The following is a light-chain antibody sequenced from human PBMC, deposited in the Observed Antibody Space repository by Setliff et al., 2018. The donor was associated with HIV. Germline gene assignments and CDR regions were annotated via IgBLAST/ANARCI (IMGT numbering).Light chain of an antibody. Sequence: QSALTQPPSASGTPGQRVTISCSGRFSNIGNNAVSWYQQFPGTAPKLLIYTNNQRPSGVPDRFSGSKSDTSASLAISGLQSEDESDYYCATWDDRLNAWVLGGGTKVTVL. J-gene: IGLJ3*02. V-gene: IGLV1-44*01. CDR1: FSNIGNNA. CDR2: TNN. CDR3: ATWDDRLNAWV.